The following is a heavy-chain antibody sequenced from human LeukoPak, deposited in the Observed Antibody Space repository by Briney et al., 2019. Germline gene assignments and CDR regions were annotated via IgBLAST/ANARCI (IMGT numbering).Heavy chain of an antibody. J-gene: IGHJ4*02. CDR2: INTYNGNP. CDR3: ARGPIAAAGDY. V-gene: IGHV1-18*01. CDR1: GYTFTNYG. Sequence: ASVEVSCKASGYTFTNYGITWVRQAPGQGLEWMGWINTYNGNPNYTQNLQGRVTMTTDKSTSTAYMELKSLTSDDTAVYYCARGPIAAAGDYWGRGTLVTVSS. D-gene: IGHD6-13*01.